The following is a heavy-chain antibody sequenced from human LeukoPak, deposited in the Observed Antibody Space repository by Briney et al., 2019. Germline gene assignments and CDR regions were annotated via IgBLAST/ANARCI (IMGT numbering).Heavy chain of an antibody. J-gene: IGHJ4*02. CDR3: AKDVAYYDSSGTLDY. CDR1: GFTFSSYG. D-gene: IGHD3-22*01. CDR2: ISYDGSNK. Sequence: SGRSLRLSCAASGFTFSSYGMHWVLQAPGKGLEGVAVISYDGSNKYYADSVKGRFAISRDNSKNTLYLQMNSLRAEDTAVYYCAKDVAYYDSSGTLDYWGQGTLVTVSS. V-gene: IGHV3-30*18.